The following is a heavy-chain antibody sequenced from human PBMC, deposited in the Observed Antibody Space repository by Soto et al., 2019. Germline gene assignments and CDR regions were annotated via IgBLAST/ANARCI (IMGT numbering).Heavy chain of an antibody. D-gene: IGHD5-18*01. CDR1: GFTFSSYG. CDR3: AKEGGYSYGYDYYYGMDV. J-gene: IGHJ6*02. CDR2: ISYDGSNK. V-gene: IGHV3-30*18. Sequence: HPGGSLRLSCAASGFTFSSYGMHWVRQAPGKGLEWVAVISYDGSNKYYADSVKGRFTISRDNSKNTLYLQMNSLRAEDTAVYYCAKEGGYSYGYDYYYGMDVWGQGTTVTVSS.